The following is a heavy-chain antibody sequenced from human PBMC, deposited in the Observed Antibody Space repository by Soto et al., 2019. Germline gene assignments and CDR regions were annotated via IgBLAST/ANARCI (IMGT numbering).Heavy chain of an antibody. D-gene: IGHD3-3*01. CDR1: GGSFSGYY. CDR2: INHSGST. V-gene: IGHV4-34*01. J-gene: IGHJ6*02. CDR3: ARDRYYDFWSGYYGTYYYGMDV. Sequence: PSETLSLTCAVYGGSFSGYYWSWIRQPPGKGLEWIGEINHSGSTNYNPSLKGRGTISVGTSKNQFSLKLSSVTAADTAVYYCARDRYYDFWSGYYGTYYYGMDVWGQGTTVTVSS.